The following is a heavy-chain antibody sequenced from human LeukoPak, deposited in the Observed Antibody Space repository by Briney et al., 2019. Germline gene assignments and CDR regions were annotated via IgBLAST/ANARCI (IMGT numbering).Heavy chain of an antibody. CDR2: IYYSGSA. D-gene: IGHD6-25*01. J-gene: IGHJ4*02. V-gene: IGHV4-59*01. CDR1: GGSLSDYS. CDR3: ARAGGVKTAALDLDY. Sequence: SEALSLTCTVSGGSLSDYSWSWLRQPPGKGREWIGNIYYSGSANHNPALKSRVTISRDTSKNQFSLELTSVTTADTAGYYCARAGGVKTAALDLDYWGQGTLVTVSS.